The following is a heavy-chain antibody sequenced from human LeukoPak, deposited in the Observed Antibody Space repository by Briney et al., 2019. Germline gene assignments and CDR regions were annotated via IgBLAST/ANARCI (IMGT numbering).Heavy chain of an antibody. Sequence: GASVKVSRKASGYTFNSHYIHWLRQAPGQGLEWMGIINPSVGSTYYPQQFQGRVTMTRDTSTSTVFMELSSLRSEDTAVYYCARDRERTETTIGNVGELDYWGQGTLVTVSS. D-gene: IGHD4-17*01. CDR2: INPSVGST. J-gene: IGHJ4*02. CDR1: GYTFNSHY. CDR3: ARDRERTETTIGNVGELDY. V-gene: IGHV1-46*02.